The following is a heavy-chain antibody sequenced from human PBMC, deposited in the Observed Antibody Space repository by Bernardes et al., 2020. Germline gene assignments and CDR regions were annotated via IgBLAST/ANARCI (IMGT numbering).Heavy chain of an antibody. Sequence: GGSLRLSCAASGFTVSSYAMSWVRQAPGKGLEWVSAICGSGGTTYYASSVKGRFTISRANSKNTKYLQMNSLRAEDTAVYYCAKDSKGSWAVGCLFDYWGQGSLVTVSS. CDR1: GFTVSSYA. D-gene: IGHD6-19*01. CDR3: AKDSKGSWAVGCLFDY. V-gene: IGHV3-23*01. CDR2: ICGSGGTT. J-gene: IGHJ4*02.